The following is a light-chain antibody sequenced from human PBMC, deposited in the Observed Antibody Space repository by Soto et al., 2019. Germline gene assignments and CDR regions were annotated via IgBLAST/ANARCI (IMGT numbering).Light chain of an antibody. Sequence: DTVLTQSPGTLSLSPGERATLSCRASQSVTSTYLAWYQQKPGQAPRLLIYGASTRATGIPDRFSGGGSGTDFTLTLSRLEPEDFAVYYCQQYAYPPWTFGHGTKVEV. J-gene: IGKJ1*01. CDR2: GAS. CDR3: QQYAYPPWT. CDR1: QSVTSTY. V-gene: IGKV3-20*01.